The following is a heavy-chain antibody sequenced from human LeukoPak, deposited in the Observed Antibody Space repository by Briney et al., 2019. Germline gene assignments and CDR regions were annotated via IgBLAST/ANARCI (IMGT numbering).Heavy chain of an antibody. V-gene: IGHV1-69*01. CDR2: IIPVFGTS. J-gene: IGHJ6*04. CDR1: GGTFNSYG. Sequence: ASVKVSCKATGGTFNSYGVSWVRQAPGQGLEWVGGIIPVFGTSTYAQKFQGRVTITADESMSTAYMELSSLRSEDTAVYYCARSNYYGSGTPDYYYGMDVWGIGTTVTVSS. CDR3: ARSNYYGSGTPDYYYGMDV. D-gene: IGHD3-10*01.